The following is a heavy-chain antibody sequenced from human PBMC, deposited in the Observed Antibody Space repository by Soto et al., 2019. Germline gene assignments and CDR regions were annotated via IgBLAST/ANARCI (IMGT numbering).Heavy chain of an antibody. J-gene: IGHJ6*03. CDR3: ARDHGFSGYGYYYMDV. CDR2: ISGYNCNT. Sequence: ASGSVACKAAWYTFASSSRSWVRHAPGQGLEWMGWISGYNCNTNYAQKLQGRVNMTTDTSTSTAYMELGSLRSDDTAVYYCARDHGFSGYGYYYMDVWGKGTTVTVSS. V-gene: IGHV1-18*01. D-gene: IGHD5-12*01. CDR1: WYTFASSS.